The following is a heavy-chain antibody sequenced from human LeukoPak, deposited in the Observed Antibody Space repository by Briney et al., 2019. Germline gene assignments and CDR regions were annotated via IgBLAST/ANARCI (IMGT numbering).Heavy chain of an antibody. Sequence: ASVKVSCKASGYTFTSYGISWVRQAPGQGLEWMGWISAYNGNTNYAQKLQGRVTMTTDTSTSTAYMELRSLRSDDTAVYYCARGIIVGATWGENYNCFDPWGQGTLVTVSS. CDR2: ISAYNGNT. J-gene: IGHJ5*02. CDR3: ARGIIVGATWGENYNCFDP. D-gene: IGHD1-26*01. V-gene: IGHV1-18*01. CDR1: GYTFTSYG.